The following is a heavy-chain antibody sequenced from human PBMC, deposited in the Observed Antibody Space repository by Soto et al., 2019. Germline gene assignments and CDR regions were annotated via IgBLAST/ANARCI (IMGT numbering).Heavy chain of an antibody. CDR3: ARGYYDSSGYYYLVSPDGAFDI. CDR1: GYTFTGYY. J-gene: IGHJ3*02. V-gene: IGHV1-2*04. D-gene: IGHD3-22*01. CDR2: INPNSGGT. Sequence: ASVKVSCKASGYTFTGYYMHWVRQAPGQGLEWMGWINPNSGGTNYAQKFQGWVTMTRDTSISTAYMELSRLRSDDTAVYYCARGYYDSSGYYYLVSPDGAFDIWGQGTMVTVSS.